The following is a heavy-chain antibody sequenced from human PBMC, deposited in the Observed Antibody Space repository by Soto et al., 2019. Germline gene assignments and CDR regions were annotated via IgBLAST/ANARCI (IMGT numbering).Heavy chain of an antibody. Sequence: GGSLRLSCAASGFTFSSYAMHWVRQAPGKGLEWVAVISYDGSNKYYADSVKGRFTISRDNSKNTLYLQMNSLRAEDTAVYYCARERYSGSYYSNSREYYYYYGMDVRGQGTTVTVSS. J-gene: IGHJ6*02. D-gene: IGHD1-26*01. V-gene: IGHV3-30-3*01. CDR3: ARERYSGSYYSNSREYYYYYGMDV. CDR1: GFTFSSYA. CDR2: ISYDGSNK.